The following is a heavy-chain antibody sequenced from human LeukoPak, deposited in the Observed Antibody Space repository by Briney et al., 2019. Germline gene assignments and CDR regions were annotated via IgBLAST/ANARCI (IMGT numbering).Heavy chain of an antibody. J-gene: IGHJ5*02. CDR2: SYYRGST. D-gene: IGHD2-15*01. Sequence: PSETLSLTCTVSGGSISSSSYYWGWIRQPPGKGLEWIGSSYYRGSTYYNPSLKSRVTISVDTSKNQFSLKLSSVTAADTAVYYCARDSHSHNWFDPWGQGTLVTVSS. CDR3: ARDSHSHNWFDP. V-gene: IGHV4-39*02. CDR1: GGSISSSSYY.